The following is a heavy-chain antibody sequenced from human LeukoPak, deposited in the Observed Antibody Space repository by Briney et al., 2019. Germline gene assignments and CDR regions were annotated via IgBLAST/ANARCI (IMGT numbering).Heavy chain of an antibody. CDR1: GFTFSSYA. CDR2: ISYDGSNK. J-gene: IGHJ4*02. Sequence: PGGSLRLSCAASGFTFSSYAMHWVRQAPGKGLEWVAVISYDGSNKYYADSVKGRFTISRDNSKNTLYLQMNSLRAEDTAVYYCAMIPYCSGGSCYSSDYWGQGTLVTVSS. D-gene: IGHD2-15*01. V-gene: IGHV3-30-3*01. CDR3: AMIPYCSGGSCYSSDY.